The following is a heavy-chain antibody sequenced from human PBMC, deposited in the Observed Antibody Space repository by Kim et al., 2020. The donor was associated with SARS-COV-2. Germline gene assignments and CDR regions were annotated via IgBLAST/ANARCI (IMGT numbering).Heavy chain of an antibody. CDR2: IIPILGIA. CDR3: AKGYYDILTGYYVPQADAFDI. V-gene: IGHV1-69*04. D-gene: IGHD3-9*01. CDR1: GGTFSSYA. Sequence: SVKVSCKASGGTFSSYAISWVRQAPGQGLEWMGRIIPILGIANYAQKFQGRVTITADKSTSTAYMELSSLRSEDTAVYYCAKGYYDILTGYYVPQADAFDIWGQGTMVTVSS. J-gene: IGHJ3*02.